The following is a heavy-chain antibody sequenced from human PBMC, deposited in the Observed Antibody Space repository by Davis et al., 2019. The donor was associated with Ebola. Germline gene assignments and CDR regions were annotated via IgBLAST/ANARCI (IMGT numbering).Heavy chain of an antibody. V-gene: IGHV4-59*12. CDR1: GGSISSYY. CDR2: IYYSGST. J-gene: IGHJ4*02. Sequence: SETLSLICTVSGGSISSYYWSWIRQPPGKGLEWIGYIYYSGSTNHNPSLKSRVTISGDTSKNQFSLKLRSVTAADTAVYYCARGQRIEVLRFLEWLASDYFDYWGQGTLVTVSS. D-gene: IGHD3-3*01. CDR3: ARGQRIEVLRFLEWLASDYFDY.